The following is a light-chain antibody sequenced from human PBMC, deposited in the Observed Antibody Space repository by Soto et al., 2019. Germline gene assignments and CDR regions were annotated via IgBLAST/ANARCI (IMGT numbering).Light chain of an antibody. CDR3: QHFNSSPYT. Sequence: DIQLTQSPSFLSASVGDRVTITCRASQGISNYLAWYQQKPGEAPKLLIYAESTLQRGVPSRFSGSGSCTEFTLTIDSLQPEDFPTYYCQHFNSSPYTFGQGTKLAIK. V-gene: IGKV1-9*01. CDR1: QGISNY. J-gene: IGKJ2*01. CDR2: AES.